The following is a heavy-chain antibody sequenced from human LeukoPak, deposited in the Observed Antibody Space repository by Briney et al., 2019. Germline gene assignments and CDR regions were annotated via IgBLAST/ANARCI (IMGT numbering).Heavy chain of an antibody. Sequence: PGRSLRLSCAASGFTFSSYAMHWVRQVPGKGLVWVSRINNDGSSASYVDSVKGRFTISRDNAKNTLFLQMNSLRAEDTAVYYCARRGTGHGMDVWGQGTTVIVSS. CDR1: GFTFSSYA. J-gene: IGHJ6*02. V-gene: IGHV3-74*01. D-gene: IGHD1-1*01. CDR2: INNDGSSA. CDR3: ARRGTGHGMDV.